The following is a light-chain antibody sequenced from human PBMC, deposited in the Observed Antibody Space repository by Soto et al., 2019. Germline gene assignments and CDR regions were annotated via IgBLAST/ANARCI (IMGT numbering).Light chain of an antibody. CDR1: QNIASH. CDR2: TAS. J-gene: IGKJ1*01. Sequence: DIQMTQSPSSLSASVGDRVSITCRASQNIASHLNWYQQKPGKAPKLLIYTASNLRGGVPSRFSGSGSGTDFSLTISSLQPEDFATYYCQEGYDTGNFGQGTKVDIK. CDR3: QEGYDTGN. V-gene: IGKV1-39*01.